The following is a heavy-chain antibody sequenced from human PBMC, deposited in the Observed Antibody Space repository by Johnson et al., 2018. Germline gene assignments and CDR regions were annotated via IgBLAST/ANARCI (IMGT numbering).Heavy chain of an antibody. J-gene: IGHJ1*01. CDR2: IIPIFGTA. Sequence: QVQLVQSGAEVKKPGSSVKVSCKASGGTFSSYAISWVRQAPGQGLEWMGGIIPIFGTANYAQKFQGRVTITADESTSTAYMGLSSLRSEDTAVYYCGRDRGGGAPEYVQHGGQGTLVTVSS. CDR1: GGTFSSYA. D-gene: IGHD3-10*01. V-gene: IGHV1-69*12. CDR3: GRDRGGGAPEYVQH.